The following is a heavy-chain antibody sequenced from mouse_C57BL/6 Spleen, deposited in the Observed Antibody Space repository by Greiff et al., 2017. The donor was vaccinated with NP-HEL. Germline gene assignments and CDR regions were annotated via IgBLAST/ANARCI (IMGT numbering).Heavy chain of an antibody. J-gene: IGHJ2*01. CDR1: GYTFTSYW. CDR3: ARSLNYYGSSYFDY. Sequence: QVQLQQSGAELVMPGASVKLSCKASGYTFTSYWMHWVKQRPGQGLEWIGEIDPSDSYTNYNQKFKGKSTLTVDKSSSTAYMQLSSLTSEDSAVYYCARSLNYYGSSYFDYWGQGTTLTVSS. D-gene: IGHD1-1*01. CDR2: IDPSDSYT. V-gene: IGHV1-69*01.